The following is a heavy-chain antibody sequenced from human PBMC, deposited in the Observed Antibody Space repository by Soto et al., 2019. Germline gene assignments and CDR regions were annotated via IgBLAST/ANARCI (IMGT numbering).Heavy chain of an antibody. CDR1: GGSISSYY. V-gene: IGHV4-59*01. CDR3: AREGYYYDSSGYYYQGWFDP. J-gene: IGHJ5*02. CDR2: IYYSGST. Sequence: SETLSLTCTVSGGSISSYYWSWIRQPPGKGLEWTGYIYYSGSTNYNPSLKSRVTISVDTSKNQFSLKLSSVTAADTAVYYCAREGYYYDSSGYYYQGWFDPWGQGTLVTVSS. D-gene: IGHD3-22*01.